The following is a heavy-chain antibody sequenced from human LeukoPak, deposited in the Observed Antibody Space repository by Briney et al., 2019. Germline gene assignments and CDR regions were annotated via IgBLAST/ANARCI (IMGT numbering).Heavy chain of an antibody. D-gene: IGHD1-20*01. CDR3: AKSYNWNDWYYFDY. Sequence: PGGSLRLSCAASGFTFSNYAMSWVRQAPGKGLEWVPAISGSGGSTYYADSVKGRFTISRDNSKNTLYLQMNSLRAEDTAVYYCAKSYNWNDWYYFDYWGQGTLVTVSS. V-gene: IGHV3-23*01. CDR1: GFTFSNYA. J-gene: IGHJ4*02. CDR2: ISGSGGST.